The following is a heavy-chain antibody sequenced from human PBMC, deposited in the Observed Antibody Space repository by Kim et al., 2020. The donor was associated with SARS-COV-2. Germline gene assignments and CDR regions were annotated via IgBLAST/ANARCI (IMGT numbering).Heavy chain of an antibody. CDR1: GLDFSYSA. CDR2: VSYDRSAK. D-gene: IGHD3-10*01. Sequence: GGSLRLSCATSGLDFSYSAIHWVRQAPGKGLQWVAGVSYDRSAKSYADSVKGRFTISSDGSKDTVSLQMTSLRTEDTAVYYCASGNYGSGRIDHWGQGTL. V-gene: IGHV3-30*04. CDR3: ASGNYGSGRIDH. J-gene: IGHJ4*02.